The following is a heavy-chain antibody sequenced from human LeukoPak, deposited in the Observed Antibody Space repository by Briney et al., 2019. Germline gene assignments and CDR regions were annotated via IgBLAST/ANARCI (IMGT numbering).Heavy chain of an antibody. CDR1: GGSFSGYY. CDR3: ARVGDGCNLLLAAFDI. J-gene: IGHJ3*02. D-gene: IGHD5-24*01. CDR2: INHSGST. Sequence: SETLSLTCAVYGGSFSGYYWSWIRQPPGKGLEWIGEINHSGSTNYNPSLKSRVTISVDTSKNQFSLKLSSVTAADTAVYYCARVGDGCNLLLAAFDIWGQGTMVTVSS. V-gene: IGHV4-34*01.